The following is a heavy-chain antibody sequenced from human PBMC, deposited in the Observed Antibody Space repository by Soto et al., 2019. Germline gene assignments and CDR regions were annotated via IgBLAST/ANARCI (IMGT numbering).Heavy chain of an antibody. J-gene: IGHJ4*02. V-gene: IGHV4-39*01. D-gene: IGHD6-13*01. CDR2: IYYSGTT. Sequence: QLQLQESGPGLVKPSETLSLTCAVSGGSISSSRHDWGWIRQPPGKGLEWIGSIYYSGTTYYNPSLKSRVTISADTSKNQFALNLSSVTAADTAVYYCARSSNWYLDNWGQGTLVTVSS. CDR3: ARSSNWYLDN. CDR1: GGSISSSRHD.